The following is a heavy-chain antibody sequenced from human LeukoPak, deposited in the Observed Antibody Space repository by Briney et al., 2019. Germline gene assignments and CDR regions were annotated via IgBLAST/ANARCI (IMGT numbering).Heavy chain of an antibody. CDR2: IYSNGST. CDR1: RGSITSYH. J-gene: IGHJ5*02. D-gene: IGHD6-19*01. Sequence: SETLSLTCTVSRGSITSYHWIWIRQPPGKGLGWIGYIYSNGSTNYSSSLKSRVTMSFHTSKNELSLQLRSLTAADTAVYHCAKQVAGSDAWFDPWGQGTLVTVSS. V-gene: IGHV4-4*09. CDR3: AKQVAGSDAWFDP.